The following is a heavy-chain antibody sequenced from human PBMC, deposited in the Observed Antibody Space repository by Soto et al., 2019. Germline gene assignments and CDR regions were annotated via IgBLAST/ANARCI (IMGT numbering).Heavy chain of an antibody. CDR1: GGSIYNGGYF. V-gene: IGHV4-30-4*01. CDR3: ARPTDVSGHDAFDI. Sequence: SETLSLTCSVSGGSIYNGGYFWSWIRQSPGKGLEWIGHIHNSGSPYNNPSLKSRVTISADTSKNQFSLKLSSVTAADTAVYYCARPTDVSGHDAFDIWGQGTMVTVSS. J-gene: IGHJ3*02. D-gene: IGHD3-10*01. CDR2: IHNSGSP.